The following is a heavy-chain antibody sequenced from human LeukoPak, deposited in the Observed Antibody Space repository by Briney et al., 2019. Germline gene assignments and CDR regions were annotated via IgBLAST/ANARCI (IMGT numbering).Heavy chain of an antibody. Sequence: PSQTLSLTCTVSGGSISSGGYYWSWIRQHPGKGLEWIGYIYYSGSTYYNPSLKSRVTISVDTSKNQFSLKLSSVTAADTAVYYCARGRGLYYYYYMDVWGKGTTVTVSS. D-gene: IGHD3-10*01. CDR3: ARGRGLYYYYYMDV. V-gene: IGHV4-31*03. CDR1: GGSISSGGYY. CDR2: IYYSGST. J-gene: IGHJ6*03.